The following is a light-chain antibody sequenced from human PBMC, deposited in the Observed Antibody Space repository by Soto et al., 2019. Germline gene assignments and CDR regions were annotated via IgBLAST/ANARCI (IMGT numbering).Light chain of an antibody. CDR3: ASFRSGTILV. V-gene: IGLV2-14*01. CDR2: EVN. CDR1: RSDIGDSNF. Sequence: QSALTQPASVSGSPGQSVTISCTGPRSDIGDSNFISWYQHSPGKAPRLLIYEVNNRPSGVSRRFSGSKAGNTASLTISGLLDDDGADYVCASFRSGTILVFGSGTKLTVL. J-gene: IGLJ2*01.